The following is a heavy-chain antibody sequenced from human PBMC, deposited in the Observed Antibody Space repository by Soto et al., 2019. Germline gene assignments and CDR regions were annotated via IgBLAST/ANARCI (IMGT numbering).Heavy chain of an antibody. D-gene: IGHD2-2*02. V-gene: IGHV3-66*01. CDR3: AGNTEKGY. CDR1: GFIVSSNY. CDR2: IYGGGKI. J-gene: IGHJ4*02. Sequence: EVQLVESGGGLVQPGGSLRLSCAASGFIVSSNYMSWVRQAPGKGLEWVSVIYGGGKIYYVDSVKGRFTSSRDNSKNTLYLQMNSLRVEDSGVYYCAGNTEKGYWGQGTLVTVSS.